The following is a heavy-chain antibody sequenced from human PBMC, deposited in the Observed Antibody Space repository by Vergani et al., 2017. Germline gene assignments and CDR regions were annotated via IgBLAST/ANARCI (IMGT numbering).Heavy chain of an antibody. D-gene: IGHD5-12*01. Sequence: QVQLVQSGAEVKKPGSSVKVSCKASGGTFSSYAISWVRPAPGQGLEWMGGIIPIFGTANYAQKFQGRVTITADESTSTAYMELSSLRSEDTAVYYCARNLGGYSGYGENWFDPGGQGTLVTVSS. J-gene: IGHJ5*02. CDR1: GGTFSSYA. CDR2: IIPIFGTA. CDR3: ARNLGGYSGYGENWFDP. V-gene: IGHV1-69*12.